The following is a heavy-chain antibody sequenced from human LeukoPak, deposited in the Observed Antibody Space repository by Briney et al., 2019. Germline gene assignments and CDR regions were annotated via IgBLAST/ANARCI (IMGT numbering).Heavy chain of an antibody. CDR2: ISSSSSHT. D-gene: IGHD3-9*01. CDR1: GFTFSDYY. CDR3: ARGSGTIY. V-gene: IGHV3-11*05. J-gene: IGHJ4*02. Sequence: PGGSLRLSCAASGFTFSDYYMNWIRQAPGKGLEWVSYISSSSSHTNYADSVKGRFTISRDNAKNSLYLQMNCLRAEDTAVYYCARGSGTIYWGQGTLVTVSS.